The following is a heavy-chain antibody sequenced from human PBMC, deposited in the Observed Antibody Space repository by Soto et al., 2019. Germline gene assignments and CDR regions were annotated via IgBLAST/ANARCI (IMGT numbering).Heavy chain of an antibody. D-gene: IGHD2-2*03. Sequence: PGGSLRLSCAASGFTFSSYAMSWVRQAPGKGLEWVSAISGSGGSTYYADSVKGRFTISRDNSKNTLYLQMNSLRAEDTAVYYCAPRGWIARYYYGMDVWGQGTTVTVSS. CDR2: ISGSGGST. J-gene: IGHJ6*02. V-gene: IGHV3-23*01. CDR1: GFTFSSYA. CDR3: APRGWIARYYYGMDV.